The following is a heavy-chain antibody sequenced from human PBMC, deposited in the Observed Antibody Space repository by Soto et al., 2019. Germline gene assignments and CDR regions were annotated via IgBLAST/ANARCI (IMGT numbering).Heavy chain of an antibody. D-gene: IGHD4-17*01. V-gene: IGHV3-30-3*01. CDR1: GFTFSTYA. Sequence: PGGSLRLSCAASGFTFSTYAMHWVRQAPGKGLEWVAVISYDGSNKYYADSVKGRFTISRDTSKNTLLLQMNSLRAEDTAVYYCAKDRYGDYGGIDYWGQGTMVTVS. J-gene: IGHJ4*02. CDR2: ISYDGSNK. CDR3: AKDRYGDYGGIDY.